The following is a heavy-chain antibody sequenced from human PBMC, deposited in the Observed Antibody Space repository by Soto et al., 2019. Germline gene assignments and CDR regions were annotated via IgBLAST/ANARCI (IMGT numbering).Heavy chain of an antibody. Sequence: QITLKESGPTLVKPTQTLTLTCTFSGFSLSTSGVGVGWIRQPPGKALEWLALIYWDDDKRYSPSLKSRLTITKDXRKXQXGLTTTNMDPVDTATYYCAHRRDCISTSCYSGAFDIWGQGTMVTVSS. CDR1: GFSLSTSGVG. CDR3: AHRRDCISTSCYSGAFDI. J-gene: IGHJ3*02. CDR2: IYWDDDK. V-gene: IGHV2-5*02. D-gene: IGHD2-2*01.